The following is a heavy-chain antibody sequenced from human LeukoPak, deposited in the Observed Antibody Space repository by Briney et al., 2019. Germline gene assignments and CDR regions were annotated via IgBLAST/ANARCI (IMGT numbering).Heavy chain of an antibody. V-gene: IGHV4-34*01. CDR2: INHSGST. CDR3: ARSIAAAGTGWFDP. CDR1: GGSFSGYY. D-gene: IGHD6-13*01. J-gene: IGHJ5*02. Sequence: SETLSLTCAVYGGSFSGYYWSWIRQPPGKGLEGIGEINHSGSTNYNPSLKSRVTISVDTSKNQFSLKLSSVTAADTAVYYCARSIAAAGTGWFDPWGQGTLVTVSS.